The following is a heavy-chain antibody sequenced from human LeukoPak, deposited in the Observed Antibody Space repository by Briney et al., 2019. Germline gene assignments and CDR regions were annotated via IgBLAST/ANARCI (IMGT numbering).Heavy chain of an antibody. CDR1: GYTFTSYY. V-gene: IGHV1-46*01. CDR3: ARDFHPSYYDILTGYYLFDY. CDR2: ISPSGGST. J-gene: IGHJ4*02. D-gene: IGHD3-9*01. Sequence: EASVKVSCKASGYTFTSYYMHWVRQAPGQGLEWMGIISPSGGSTNYARKFRGRVTMTRDTSTSTVYMELSSLRSEDTAVYYCARDFHPSYYDILTGYYLFDYWGQGTLVTVSS.